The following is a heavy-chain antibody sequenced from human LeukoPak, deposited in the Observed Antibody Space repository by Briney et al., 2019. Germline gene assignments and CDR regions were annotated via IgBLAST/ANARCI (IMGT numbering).Heavy chain of an antibody. V-gene: IGHV4-4*02. J-gene: IGHJ4*02. Sequence: SETLSLTCGVSGGSIDITNYWSWVRQAPGKGLEWIGEISHGGTTNYNPSLRSRVAMSLDRANDQFSLSLTSVTAADTAVYYCTRENRPFCPFAYWGQGVLVTVSS. D-gene: IGHD2/OR15-2a*01. CDR3: TRENRPFCPFAY. CDR2: ISHGGTT. CDR1: GGSIDITNY.